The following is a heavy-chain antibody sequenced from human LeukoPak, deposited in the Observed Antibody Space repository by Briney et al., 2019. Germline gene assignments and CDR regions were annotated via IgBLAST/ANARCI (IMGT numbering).Heavy chain of an antibody. D-gene: IGHD6-19*01. J-gene: IGHJ6*02. CDR1: GYTFIRYY. Sequence: GASVKVSCKASGYTFIRYYMHWVRQAPGQGLEWMGIINPSGSRTSYAQKFQGGVTMTRDSSTSTVYMQLSSLRSEDTAVYYCARDQQEVGGGWYSHSYGMDVWGQGTTVTVSS. V-gene: IGHV1-46*01. CDR2: INPSGSRT. CDR3: ARDQQEVGGGWYSHSYGMDV.